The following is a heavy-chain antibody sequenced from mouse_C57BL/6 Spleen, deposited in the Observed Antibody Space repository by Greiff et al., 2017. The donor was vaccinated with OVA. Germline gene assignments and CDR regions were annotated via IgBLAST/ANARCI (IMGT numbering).Heavy chain of an antibody. D-gene: IGHD2-2*01. CDR2: IDPSDSYT. J-gene: IGHJ2*01. CDR3: ARWGVTTGHSCDY. Sequence: VQLQQPGAELVKPGASVKLSCKASGYTFTSYWMQWVKQRPGQGLEWIGEIDPSDSYTNYNQKFKGKATLTVDTSSSTADMQLSSLTSEDAAGYYCARWGVTTGHSCDYWGQGTTLTVSS. V-gene: IGHV1-50*01. CDR1: GYTFTSYW.